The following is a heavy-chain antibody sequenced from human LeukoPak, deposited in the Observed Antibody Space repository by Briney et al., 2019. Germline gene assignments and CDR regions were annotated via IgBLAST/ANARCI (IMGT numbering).Heavy chain of an antibody. CDR1: GGSISSSNW. D-gene: IGHD6-13*01. V-gene: IGHV4-4*02. CDR3: ARGSSSWYYLDY. J-gene: IGHJ4*02. CDR2: IYTSGST. Sequence: SGTLSLTCAVSGGSISSSNWWSWVRQPPGKGLEWIGRIYTSGSTNYNPSLKSRVTISVDTSKNQFSLKLSSVTAADTAVYYCARGSSSWYYLDYWGQGTLVTVSS.